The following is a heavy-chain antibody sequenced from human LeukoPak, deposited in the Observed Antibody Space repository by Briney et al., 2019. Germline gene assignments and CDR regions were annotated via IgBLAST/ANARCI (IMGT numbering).Heavy chain of an antibody. V-gene: IGHV1-3*01. CDR3: ARGPYLRYFDWLCFDY. CDR2: INAGNGNT. Sequence: ASVKVSCKAPGYTFTSYAMHWVRQAPGQRLEWMGWINAGNGNTKYSQKFQGRVTITRDTSASTAYMELSSLRSEDTAVYYCARGPYLRYFDWLCFDYWGQGTLVTVSS. J-gene: IGHJ4*02. D-gene: IGHD3-9*01. CDR1: GYTFTSYA.